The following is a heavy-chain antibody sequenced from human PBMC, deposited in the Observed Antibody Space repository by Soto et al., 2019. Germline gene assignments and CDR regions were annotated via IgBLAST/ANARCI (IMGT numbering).Heavy chain of an antibody. CDR3: AKTKIPADRIVVVVAATAYFDY. J-gene: IGHJ4*02. CDR2: ISGSGGST. CDR1: GFTFSSYA. D-gene: IGHD2-15*01. Sequence: HPGGSLRLSCAASGFTFSSYAMSWVRQAPGKGLEWVSAISGSGGSTYYADSAKGRFTISRDNSKNTLYLQMNSLRAEDTAVYYCAKTKIPADRIVVVVAATAYFDYWGQGTLVTVSS. V-gene: IGHV3-23*01.